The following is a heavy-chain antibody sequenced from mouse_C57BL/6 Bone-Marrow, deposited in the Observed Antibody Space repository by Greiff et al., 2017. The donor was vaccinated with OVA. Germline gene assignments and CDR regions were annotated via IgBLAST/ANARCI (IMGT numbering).Heavy chain of an antibody. CDR2: IDPSDSYT. CDR3: ARPYEYDPAWFAY. J-gene: IGHJ3*01. CDR1: GYTFTSYW. Sequence: QVQLQQPGAELVRPGTSVKLSCKASGYTFTSYWMHWVKQRPGQGLEWIGVIDPSDSYTNYNQKFKGKATLTVDTSSSTAYMQLSSLTSEDSAVYYCARPYEYDPAWFAYWGQGTLVTVSA. D-gene: IGHD2-4*01. V-gene: IGHV1-59*01.